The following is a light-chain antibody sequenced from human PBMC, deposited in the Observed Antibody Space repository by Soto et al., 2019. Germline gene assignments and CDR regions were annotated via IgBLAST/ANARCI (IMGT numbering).Light chain of an antibody. CDR2: AAS. CDR1: QSISSY. Sequence: DIQMTQSPSSLSASVGDRVTITCRASQSISSYLNWYQQKPGKAPKLLIYAASSLQSGVPSRFSGSGSGTDFTLTISSLQPEDFANYYCQQSYSTPPWTFGQGTKVEI. CDR3: QQSYSTPPWT. V-gene: IGKV1-39*01. J-gene: IGKJ1*01.